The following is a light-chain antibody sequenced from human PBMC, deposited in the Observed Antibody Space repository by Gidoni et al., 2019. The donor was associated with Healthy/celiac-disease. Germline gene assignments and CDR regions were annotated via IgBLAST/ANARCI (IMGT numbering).Light chain of an antibody. CDR2: GNS. CDR1: SSNIGAGYD. V-gene: IGLV1-40*01. J-gene: IGLJ2*01. CDR3: QSYDSSLSGV. Sequence: QSVLTQPPSVSGAPGQRVTISCTGSSSNIGAGYDVHWYQQLPGTAPNLLIYGNSTRPSGVPDRVSGSKSGTSASLAITGLQAEDEADYYCQSYDSSLSGVFGGGTKLTVL.